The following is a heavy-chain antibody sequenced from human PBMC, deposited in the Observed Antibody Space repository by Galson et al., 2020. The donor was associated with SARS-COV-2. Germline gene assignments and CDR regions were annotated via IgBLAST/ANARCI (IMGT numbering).Heavy chain of an antibody. J-gene: IGHJ4*02. CDR1: GFTFSSYW. CDR2: INSDGSST. D-gene: IGHD5-12*01. Sequence: GGSLRLSCAASGFTFSSYWMHWVRQAPGKGLVWVSRINSDGSSTSYADSVKGRFTISRDNAKNTLYLQMHSLRAEDTAVNYCARAVVATTNPFDNWGQGTLVTVSS. V-gene: IGHV3-74*01. CDR3: ARAVVATTNPFDN.